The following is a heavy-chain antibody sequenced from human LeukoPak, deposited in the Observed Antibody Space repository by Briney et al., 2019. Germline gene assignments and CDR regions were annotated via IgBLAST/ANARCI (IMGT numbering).Heavy chain of an antibody. D-gene: IGHD4-17*01. Sequence: GGSLRLSCAASGFTFSSFAMRWVRQAPGKGLEWVANIVGSGDTTYYADSVKGRFTISRDNSNNMLYLQMNSLRAEDTALYYCAKRDYGHDSAPPLLNYWGQGTLVTVSS. CDR1: GFTFSSFA. V-gene: IGHV3-23*01. J-gene: IGHJ4*02. CDR3: AKRDYGHDSAPPLLNY. CDR2: IVGSGDTT.